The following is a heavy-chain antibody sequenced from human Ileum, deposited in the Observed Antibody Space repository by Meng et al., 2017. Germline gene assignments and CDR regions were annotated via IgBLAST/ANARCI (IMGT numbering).Heavy chain of an antibody. D-gene: IGHD1-1*01. CDR1: GYTFTDYN. V-gene: IGHV1-2*06. Sequence: QVHLVQSGSEVKKPGASVEVSCMTSGYTFTDYNMHWVRQAPGQGLEWMGRIKPNTGGTTYAQKFQGRVTVTRDTSINTVYVQLSSLTSDDTAMYYCVRDKFNWNDDYYFDYWGQGTLVTVSS. J-gene: IGHJ4*02. CDR3: VRDKFNWNDDYYFDY. CDR2: IKPNTGGT.